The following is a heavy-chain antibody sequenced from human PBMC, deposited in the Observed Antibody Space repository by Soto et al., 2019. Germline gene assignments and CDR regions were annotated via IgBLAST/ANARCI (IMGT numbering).Heavy chain of an antibody. CDR2: ISYDGSNK. CDR1: GFTFSSYA. V-gene: IGHV3-30-3*01. D-gene: IGHD6-13*01. CDR3: ARGYSSTWRYGMDV. Sequence: QVQLVESGGGVVQPGRSLRLSCAASGFTFSSYAMHWVRQAPGKGLEWVAVISYDGSNKYYADSVKGRFTISRDNSKNTLYLQMNSLRAEDTAVYYCARGYSSTWRYGMDVWGQGTTVTVSS. J-gene: IGHJ6*02.